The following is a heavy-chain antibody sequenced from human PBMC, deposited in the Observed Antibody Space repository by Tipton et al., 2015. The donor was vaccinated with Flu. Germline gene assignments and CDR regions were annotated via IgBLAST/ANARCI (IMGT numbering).Heavy chain of an antibody. V-gene: IGHV3-11*01. CDR3: ARVGFWGSYRLYDAFDI. D-gene: IGHD3-16*02. CDR2: ISSSGSTI. CDR1: GFTFSDYY. Sequence: SLRLSCAASGFTFSDYYMSWIRQAPGKGLEWVSYISSSGSTIYYADSVKGRFTISRDNAKNSLYLQMNSLRAEDTAVYYCARVGFWGSYRLYDAFDIWGQGTMVTVSS. J-gene: IGHJ3*02.